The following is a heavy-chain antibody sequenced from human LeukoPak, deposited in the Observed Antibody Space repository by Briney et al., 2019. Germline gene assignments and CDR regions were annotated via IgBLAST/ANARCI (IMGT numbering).Heavy chain of an antibody. D-gene: IGHD3-22*01. CDR1: GGTFSIYA. V-gene: IGHV1-69*13. J-gene: IGHJ4*02. Sequence: ASVNVSFTASGGTFSIYAISWVRQAPGQGLEWMGGIIPIFGTANYAQKFQGRVTITADESTSTAYMELSSLRSEDTAVYYCARVDSSGYYYYWGQGTLVTVSS. CDR3: ARVDSSGYYYY. CDR2: IIPIFGTA.